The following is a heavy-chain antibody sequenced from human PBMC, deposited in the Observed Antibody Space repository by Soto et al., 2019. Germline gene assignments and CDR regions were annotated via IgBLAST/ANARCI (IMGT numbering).Heavy chain of an antibody. CDR1: GGSISSYY. CDR3: ARTALIAAHYYYYGMDV. CDR2: IYYSGST. Sequence: SETLSLTCTVSGGSISSYYWSWIRQPPGKGLEWIGYIYYSGSTNYNPSLKSRVTISVDTSKNQFALKLSSVTAAYTAVYYCARTALIAAHYYYYGMDVWGQGTTVTVSS. J-gene: IGHJ6*02. V-gene: IGHV4-59*01. D-gene: IGHD6-13*01.